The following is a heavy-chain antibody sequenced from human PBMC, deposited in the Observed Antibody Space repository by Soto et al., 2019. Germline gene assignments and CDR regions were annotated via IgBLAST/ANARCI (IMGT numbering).Heavy chain of an antibody. Sequence: ASVKVSCKASGYTFTSYGISRVRQAPGQGLEWMGRISANIGITNYAQKFQGRVTITADKSTSTAYMELSSLRSEDTAMYYCARTPGFGGLSGWGQGTLVTVSS. CDR3: ARTPGFGGLSG. CDR2: ISANIGIT. D-gene: IGHD3-3*01. CDR1: GYTFTSYG. V-gene: IGHV1-69*04. J-gene: IGHJ4*02.